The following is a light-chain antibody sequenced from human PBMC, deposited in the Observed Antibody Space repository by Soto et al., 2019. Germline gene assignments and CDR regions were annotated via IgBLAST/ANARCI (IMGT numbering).Light chain of an antibody. CDR3: HQTYSVPPT. J-gene: IGKJ3*01. Sequence: DIQMTQSPSSLSASVGDRLTITCRASQSIGNFLNWYQQKPGKPPKLLIYAASSLQNGVPSGFSGSGSGIDFTLTISSLQPEDFATYYCHQTYSVPPTFGPGTKVDIK. V-gene: IGKV1-39*01. CDR2: AAS. CDR1: QSIGNF.